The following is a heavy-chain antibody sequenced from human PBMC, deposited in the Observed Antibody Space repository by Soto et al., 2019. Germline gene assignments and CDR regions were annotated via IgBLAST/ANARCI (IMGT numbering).Heavy chain of an antibody. CDR3: ARDRRAAIATFYYYAGIGV. D-gene: IGHD5-18*01. V-gene: IGHV1-18*01. CDR1: GYTFTSYG. J-gene: IGHJ6*02. CDR2: ISAYNGNT. Sequence: ASVKVSCKASGYTFTSYGISWVRQAPGQGLEWMGWISAYNGNTNYAHKLQGRVTMTTDTSTSTAYMELRSLRSDDRAVYYCARDRRAAIATFYYYAGIGVWGQGTTVTVYS.